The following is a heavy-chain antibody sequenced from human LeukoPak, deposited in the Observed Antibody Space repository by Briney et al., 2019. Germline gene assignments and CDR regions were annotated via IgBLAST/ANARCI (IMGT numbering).Heavy chain of an antibody. D-gene: IGHD4-17*01. J-gene: IGHJ4*02. Sequence: GGSLRLSCAASGFTFDDYGMSWVRQAPGKGLEWVSGINWNGGSTGYADSVKGRFTISRDNAKNSLYLQMNSLRAEDTAVYYCARGGSLDYGDDGFDYWGQGTLVTVSS. CDR3: ARGGSLDYGDDGFDY. V-gene: IGHV3-20*04. CDR1: GFTFDDYG. CDR2: INWNGGST.